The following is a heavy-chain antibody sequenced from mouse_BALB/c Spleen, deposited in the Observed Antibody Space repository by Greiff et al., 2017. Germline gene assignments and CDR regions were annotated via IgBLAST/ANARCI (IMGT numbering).Heavy chain of an antibody. J-gene: IGHJ4*01. CDR3: ARGAMDY. CDR1: GFNIKDYY. Sequence: EVKLMESGAELVRPGALVKLSCKASGFNIKDYYMHWVKQRPEQGLEWIGWIDPENGNTIYDPKFQGKASITADTSSNTAYLQLSSLTSEDTAVYYCARGAMDYWGQGTSVTVSS. CDR2: IDPENGNT. V-gene: IGHV14-1*02.